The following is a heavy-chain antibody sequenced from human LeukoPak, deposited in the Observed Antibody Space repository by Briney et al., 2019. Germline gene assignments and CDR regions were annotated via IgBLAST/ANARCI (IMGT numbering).Heavy chain of an antibody. D-gene: IGHD6-13*01. J-gene: IGHJ4*02. CDR3: ARVPFTSSLGDYFDY. CDR2: IRYDGSNK. Sequence: GGSLRLSCAASGFTFSSYGMHWVRQAPGKGLEWVAFIRYDGSNKYYADSVKGRFSISRDSSNDTVYLQLNSLRIEDTAVYFCARVPFTSSLGDYFDYWGQGTLVTVSS. CDR1: GFTFSSYG. V-gene: IGHV3-30*02.